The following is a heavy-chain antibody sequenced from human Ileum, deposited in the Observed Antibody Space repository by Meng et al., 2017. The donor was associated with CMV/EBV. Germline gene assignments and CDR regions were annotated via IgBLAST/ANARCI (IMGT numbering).Heavy chain of an antibody. CDR3: ARKSLNWFDL. CDR2: IFYSGGT. V-gene: IGHV4-30-4*08. J-gene: IGHJ5*02. Sequence: TCTVSGGSISSVDSYWSWLRQPPGKGPEWIGYIFYSGGTYSNPSLKSRVTISVDTSKNQFSLRLSSATAADTAVYYCARKSLNWFDLWGQGTLVTVSS. CDR1: GGSISSVDSY.